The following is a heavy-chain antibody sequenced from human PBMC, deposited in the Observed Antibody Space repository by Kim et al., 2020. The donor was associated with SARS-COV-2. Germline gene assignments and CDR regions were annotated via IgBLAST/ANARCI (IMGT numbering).Heavy chain of an antibody. V-gene: IGHV3-13*01. D-gene: IGHD3-10*01. CDR2: IDTAGGT. CDR1: GFTFNTFD. Sequence: GGSLRLSCAASGFTFNTFDMHWVRQAAGRRLEWVSIIDTAGGTYYPGSVKGQFTISTENAKNSLYLQMNSLIAGDTAVYYCASGRNHPMVRGVIGGMDVWGQGTTVTVSS. J-gene: IGHJ6*02. CDR3: ASGRNHPMVRGVIGGMDV.